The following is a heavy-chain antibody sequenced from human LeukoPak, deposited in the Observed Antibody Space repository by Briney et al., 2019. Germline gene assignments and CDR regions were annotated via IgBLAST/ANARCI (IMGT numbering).Heavy chain of an antibody. CDR3: ARDPYDSSGYYTSPGDY. J-gene: IGHJ4*02. CDR2: ISSSGSTI. V-gene: IGHV3-48*03. Sequence: GGSLRLSCAASGFTFSSYEMNWVRQAPGKGLEWVSYISSSGSTIYYADSVKGRFTISRDNAKNSLYLQMNSLRAEDTAVYYCARDPYDSSGYYTSPGDYWGQGTLVTVSP. D-gene: IGHD3-22*01. CDR1: GFTFSSYE.